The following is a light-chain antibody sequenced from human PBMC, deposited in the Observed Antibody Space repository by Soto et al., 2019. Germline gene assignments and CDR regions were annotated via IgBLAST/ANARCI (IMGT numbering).Light chain of an antibody. CDR2: GAS. Sequence: EIVLTQSPGTLSLSPGERATLSCRASQSVSSSYLAWYQQKPGQAPRLLIYGASSGATGIPDRFSGSGSGTDFTLTISRLEPEYFAVYYCQHYRTSPTPFAQGTRLAIK. J-gene: IGKJ5*01. CDR1: QSVSSSY. CDR3: QHYRTSPTP. V-gene: IGKV3-20*01.